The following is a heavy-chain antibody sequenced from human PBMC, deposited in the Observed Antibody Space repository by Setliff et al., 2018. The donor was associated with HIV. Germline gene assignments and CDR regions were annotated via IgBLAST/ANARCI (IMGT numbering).Heavy chain of an antibody. J-gene: IGHJ6*04. CDR3: VRGSSGLAV. CDR1: GFTFSTYW. Sequence: GGSLRLSCAASGFTFSTYWMSWVRQAPGRGLEWVADINQDGSEKSYVDSVKGRFTISRDNAKNSLYLHMNSLRIEDTAVFYCVRGSSGLAVWGKGTTVTVSS. V-gene: IGHV3-7*03. CDR2: INQDGSEK. D-gene: IGHD5-12*01.